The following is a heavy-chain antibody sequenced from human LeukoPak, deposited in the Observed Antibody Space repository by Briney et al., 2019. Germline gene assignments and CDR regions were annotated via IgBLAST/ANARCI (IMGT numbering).Heavy chain of an antibody. Sequence: GRSLRLSCAASGFTFSSYGMHWVRQAPGKGLEWVAVIWYDGSNKYYADSVRGRFTISRDNYNNTLYLQMNGLRAEDTAVYYCARGFYYDSSGYSSPFVYWGQGTLVTVSS. V-gene: IGHV3-33*01. J-gene: IGHJ4*02. CDR1: GFTFSSYG. CDR3: ARGFYYDSSGYSSPFVY. D-gene: IGHD3-22*01. CDR2: IWYDGSNK.